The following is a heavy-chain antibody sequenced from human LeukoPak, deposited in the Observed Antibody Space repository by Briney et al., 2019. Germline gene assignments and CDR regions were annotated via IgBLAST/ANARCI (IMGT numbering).Heavy chain of an antibody. D-gene: IGHD1-26*01. CDR1: GGTFSTSA. CDR3: ASDLPRGNLGGNYYYRMDV. CDR2: IMPIFGTP. J-gene: IGHJ6*04. Sequence: SVKVSCKASGGTFSTSAISWVRQAPGQGLEWMGGIMPIFGTPDYAQRFQDRVTIVMDESTTTVYMELSSLRSEDTAVYYCASDLPRGNLGGNYYYRMDVWGKGATVTVSS. V-gene: IGHV1-69*05.